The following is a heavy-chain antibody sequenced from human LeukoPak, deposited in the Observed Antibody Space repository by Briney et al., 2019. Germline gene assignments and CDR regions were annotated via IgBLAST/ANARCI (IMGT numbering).Heavy chain of an antibody. D-gene: IGHD3-22*01. V-gene: IGHV3-23*01. CDR2: ISGSGGST. CDR3: AKYYYDSSGYPYPFDY. J-gene: IGHJ4*02. Sequence: PGGSLRLSCVASGFTFSSYAMSWVRQAPGKGLEWVSAISGSGGSTYYADSVKGRFTISRDNSKNTLYLQMNSLRAEDTAVYYRAKYYYDSSGYPYPFDYWGQGTLVTVSS. CDR1: GFTFSSYA.